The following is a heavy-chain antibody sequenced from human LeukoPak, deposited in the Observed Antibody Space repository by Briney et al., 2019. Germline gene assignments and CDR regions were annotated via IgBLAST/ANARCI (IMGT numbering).Heavy chain of an antibody. Sequence: VGSLRLSCAASGFTFSSYWTHWVRQTPGKGLGWVSRINSVGSSTSYADSVKGRFTISRDNAKNALYLQMNSLRAEDTAVYYCAREGWELLRIYVGWGQGTVVTVSS. CDR1: GFTFSSYW. J-gene: IGHJ4*02. D-gene: IGHD1-26*01. V-gene: IGHV3-74*01. CDR2: INSVGSST. CDR3: AREGWELLRIYVG.